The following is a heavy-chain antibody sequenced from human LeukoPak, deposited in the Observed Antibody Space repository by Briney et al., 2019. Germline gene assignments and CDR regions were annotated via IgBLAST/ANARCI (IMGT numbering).Heavy chain of an antibody. D-gene: IGHD3-22*01. J-gene: IGHJ4*02. CDR3: ARSYYYDSGGLVWEY. Sequence: SETLSLTCTVSGGSISSYYWSWIRQPPGKGLEWIGYIYYSGSTNYIPSLKSRVTISVDTSKNQFSLKLSSVTAADTAVYYCARSYYYDSGGLVWEYWGQGTLVTVSS. CDR2: IYYSGST. V-gene: IGHV4-59*08. CDR1: GGSISSYY.